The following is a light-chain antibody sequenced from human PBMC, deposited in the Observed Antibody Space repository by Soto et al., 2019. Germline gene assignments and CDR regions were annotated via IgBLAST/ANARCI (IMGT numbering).Light chain of an antibody. CDR2: NNS. J-gene: IGLJ3*02. V-gene: IGLV1-44*01. CDR1: NSNIGGNS. CDR3: ASWDDSLNGHWV. Sequence: QSVLTQAPSASGTPGQRVTISCSGSNSNIGGNSVSWYHQLPGTAPKLLIFNNSQRPSGVPDRFSGSKSGTSASLAISGLQSEDEADYYCASWDDSLNGHWVFGGGTKVTVL.